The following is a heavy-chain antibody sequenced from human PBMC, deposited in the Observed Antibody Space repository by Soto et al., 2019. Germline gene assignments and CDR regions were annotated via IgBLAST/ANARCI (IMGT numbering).Heavy chain of an antibody. CDR3: AREDIGLAAAGTSWFDP. CDR1: GYTFTDYY. D-gene: IGHD6-13*01. V-gene: IGHV1-2*02. CDR2: INPNSGAT. Sequence: ASVKGSCKASGYTFTDYYIHSVREAPGQGLERMGWINPNSGATNYAQTFQGRVTMTRETSISPAYMELSRLRSDDTAVYYCAREDIGLAAAGTSWFDPWGQGTLVTVSS. J-gene: IGHJ5*02.